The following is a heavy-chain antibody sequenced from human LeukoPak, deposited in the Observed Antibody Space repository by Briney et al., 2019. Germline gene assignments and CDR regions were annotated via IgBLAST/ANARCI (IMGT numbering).Heavy chain of an antibody. D-gene: IGHD1/OR15-1a*01. CDR1: GFTFRSYS. V-gene: IGHV3-21*01. CDR2: ISSSSSYI. CDR3: ARDGTDKTSTMGY. Sequence: GGTLRLSCAASGFTFRSYSMNWVRQAPGKGLEWVSSISSSSSYIYYADSVKGRFTISRDNAKNSLYLQMNSLRAEDTAVYYCARDGTDKTSTMGYWGQGTLVTVSS. J-gene: IGHJ4*02.